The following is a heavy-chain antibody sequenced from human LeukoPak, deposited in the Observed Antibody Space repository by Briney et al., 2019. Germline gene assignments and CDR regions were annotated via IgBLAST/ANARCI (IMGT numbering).Heavy chain of an antibody. CDR1: GFTFSSYG. Sequence: GGSLRLSCAASGFTFSSYGMHWVRQAPGKGLEWVAVISYDGSNKYYADSVKGRFTISRDNSKNTLYLQMNSLRAEDTAVYYCARDPGWFPDAFDIWGQGTMVTVSS. CDR3: ARDPGWFPDAFDI. J-gene: IGHJ3*02. D-gene: IGHD2-15*01. CDR2: ISYDGSNK. V-gene: IGHV3-30*19.